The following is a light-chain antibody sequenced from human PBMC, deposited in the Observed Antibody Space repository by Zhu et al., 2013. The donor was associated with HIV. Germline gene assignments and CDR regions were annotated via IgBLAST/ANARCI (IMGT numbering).Light chain of an antibody. V-gene: IGKV1-6*01. CDR3: LQDYSYPFT. CDR2: AAS. CDR1: QDIGTD. J-gene: IGKJ2*01. Sequence: AIQMTQSPSSLSASVGDRVTITCRASQDIGTDLSWYQQRPGEAPKLLIYAASSLQTAVPSRFSGTGSGSHFTLTISTLQPEDFATYYCLQDYSYPFTFGRGTKLEIK.